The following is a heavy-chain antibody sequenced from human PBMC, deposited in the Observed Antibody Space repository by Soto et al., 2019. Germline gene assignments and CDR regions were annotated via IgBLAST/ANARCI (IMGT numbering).Heavy chain of an antibody. CDR2: IIPIFGTA. Sequence: QVQLVQSGAEVKKPGSSVKVSCKASGGTFSSYAISWVRQAPGQGLEWMGGIIPIFGTANYAQNFQGRVTITADDSTSTAYMALSSLRSEDTAVYYCARDLRAAGRPGMDVWGQGTTVTVSS. CDR3: ARDLRAAGRPGMDV. J-gene: IGHJ6*02. D-gene: IGHD6-13*01. V-gene: IGHV1-69*01. CDR1: GGTFSSYA.